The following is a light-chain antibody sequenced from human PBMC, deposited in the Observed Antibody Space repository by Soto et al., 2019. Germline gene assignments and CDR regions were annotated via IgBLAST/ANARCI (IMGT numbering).Light chain of an antibody. Sequence: EIVMTQSPATLSVSPGERATLSCRASQSVSSSLAWYQQKPGQAPSLLIYGASTRATGIPARFSGSGSGTEFTLTISSLQSEESAVYYCQQYSVWPPLTFGGGTKLEIK. CDR1: QSVSSS. CDR3: QQYSVWPPLT. J-gene: IGKJ4*01. CDR2: GAS. V-gene: IGKV3-15*01.